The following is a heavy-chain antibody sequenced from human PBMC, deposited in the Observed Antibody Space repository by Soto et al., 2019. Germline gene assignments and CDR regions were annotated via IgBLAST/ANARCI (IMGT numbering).Heavy chain of an antibody. J-gene: IGHJ6*02. CDR1: GYTFTSYA. D-gene: IGHD6-13*01. CDR2: INAGNGNT. CDR3: ARDTEDIAAAGYDLYYYYYGMDV. V-gene: IGHV1-3*01. Sequence: VKVSCKASGYTFTSYAMHWVRQAPGQRLEWMGWINAGNGNTKYSQKFQGRVTITRDTSASTAYMELSSLRSEDTAVYYCARDTEDIAAAGYDLYYYYYGMDVWGQGTTVTVSS.